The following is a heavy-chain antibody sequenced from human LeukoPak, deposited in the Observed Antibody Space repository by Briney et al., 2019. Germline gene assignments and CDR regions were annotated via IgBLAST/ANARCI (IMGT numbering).Heavy chain of an antibody. CDR3: ARVRGSSSWYSYYYYYMDV. CDR2: TYYSGST. D-gene: IGHD6-13*01. J-gene: IGHJ6*03. V-gene: IGHV4-59*01. CDR1: GDSISSYY. Sequence: SETLSLTCTVSGDSISSYYWSWIRQPPGKGLWWIGYTYYSGSTNYNPSLQSRATISVDTSKNQFSLKLSSVTGADTAVYYCARVRGSSSWYSYYYYYMDVWGKGTTVTVSS.